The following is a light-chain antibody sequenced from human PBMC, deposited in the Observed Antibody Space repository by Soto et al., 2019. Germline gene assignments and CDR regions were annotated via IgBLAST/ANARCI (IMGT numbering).Light chain of an antibody. Sequence: EIVLTQSPDTLSLSPGERATLSCRASQSVSNNYLAWYQQKPGQAPRLLIYDASSRATGIPDRCSGSGSGTDFTLTISRLESEYVAVYYCQHYGTAPILTFGPGTKVDL. V-gene: IGKV3-20*01. CDR1: QSVSNNY. J-gene: IGKJ3*01. CDR2: DAS. CDR3: QHYGTAPILT.